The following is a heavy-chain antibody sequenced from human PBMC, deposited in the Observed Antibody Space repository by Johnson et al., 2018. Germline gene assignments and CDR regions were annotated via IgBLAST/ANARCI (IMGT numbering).Heavy chain of an antibody. CDR3: AKPSTPYYYDSSGYYGPFDI. CDR2: ISWNSGSI. CDR1: GLTVSSNY. D-gene: IGHD3-22*01. Sequence: VQLVESGGGLVQXGGSLRLSCAASGLTVSSNYMSWVRQAPGKGLEWVSGISWNSGSIGYADSVKGRFHISRDNAKNSLYLQMNSLRAEDTALYYCAKPSTPYYYDSSGYYGPFDIWGQGTMVTVSS. J-gene: IGHJ3*02. V-gene: IGHV3-9*01.